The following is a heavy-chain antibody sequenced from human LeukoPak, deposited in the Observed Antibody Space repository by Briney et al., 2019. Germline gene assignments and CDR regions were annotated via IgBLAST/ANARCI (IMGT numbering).Heavy chain of an antibody. V-gene: IGHV1-8*01. CDR3: ASTNVWSHDWGYYFDY. CDR1: GYTFTNYD. CDR2: MNPNSGST. Sequence: ASVNVSFEASGYTFTNYDFNWMRQATGQGLEWMGWMNPNSGSTGYAQKFQGRVTMTRDTSISTAYMELSSLRSEDTAVYYCASTNVWSHDWGYYFDYWGQGTLVTVSS. D-gene: IGHD7-27*01. J-gene: IGHJ4*02.